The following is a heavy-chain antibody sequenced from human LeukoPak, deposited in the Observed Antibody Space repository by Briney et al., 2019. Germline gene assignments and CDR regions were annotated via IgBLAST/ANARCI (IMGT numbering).Heavy chain of an antibody. CDR2: IGTAGDT. Sequence: PGGSLRLSCAASGFTFSSHDMHWVRQATGKGLEWVSAIGTAGDTYYPGSVKGRFTISRENAKNSLYLQMNSLRAGDTAVYYCARSSFMGGWYNAFDIWGQGTRVTVSS. J-gene: IGHJ3*02. CDR3: ARSSFMGGWYNAFDI. CDR1: GFTFSSHD. D-gene: IGHD6-19*01. V-gene: IGHV3-13*01.